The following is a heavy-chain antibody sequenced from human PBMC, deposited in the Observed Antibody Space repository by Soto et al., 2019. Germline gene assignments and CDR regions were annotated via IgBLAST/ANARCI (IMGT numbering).Heavy chain of an antibody. CDR2: ISSSSSTI. D-gene: IGHD6-19*01. V-gene: IGHV3-48*02. CDR1: GFTFSSYS. J-gene: IGHJ5*02. CDR3: ARDKEQWLVPHGFDP. Sequence: GGSLRLSCAASGFTFSSYSMNWVRQAPGKGLEWVSYISSSSSTIYYADSVKGRFTISRDSAKNSLYLQMNSLRDEDTAVYYCARDKEQWLVPHGFDPWGQGTLVTVSS.